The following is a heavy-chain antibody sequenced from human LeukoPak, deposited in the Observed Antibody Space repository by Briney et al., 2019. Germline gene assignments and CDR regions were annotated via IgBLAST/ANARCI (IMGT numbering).Heavy chain of an antibody. Sequence: SQTLSLTCAVSGGSISRGGYSWNWIRQPPGKGLEWIGYIYNSGSTSYNPSLKSRVYLSVDTSKNLFSLTLNSMTAADTAVYYCARGWGPAYCGGDCHRHFDYWGQGTLVTVSS. CDR1: GGSISRGGYS. CDR3: ARGWGPAYCGGDCHRHFDY. V-gene: IGHV4-30-4*07. D-gene: IGHD2-21*02. CDR2: IYNSGST. J-gene: IGHJ4*02.